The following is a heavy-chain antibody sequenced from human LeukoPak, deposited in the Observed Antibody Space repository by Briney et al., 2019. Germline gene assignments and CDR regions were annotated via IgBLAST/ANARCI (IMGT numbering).Heavy chain of an antibody. V-gene: IGHV3-74*01. CDR2: INSDGSST. Sequence: PGGSLRLSCAASGFNFRNYWMHWVRQAPGKGLVWVSRINSDGSSTRYADSVKGRFTISRDNAGNTLYLQINSLRAEDTAVYYCATDEAATGRLDYWGQGTLVTDSS. D-gene: IGHD1-1*01. J-gene: IGHJ4*02. CDR3: ATDEAATGRLDY. CDR1: GFNFRNYW.